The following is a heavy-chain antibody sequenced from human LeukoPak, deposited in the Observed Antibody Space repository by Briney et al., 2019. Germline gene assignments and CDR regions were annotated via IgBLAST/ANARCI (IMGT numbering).Heavy chain of an antibody. CDR2: IYYSGST. J-gene: IGHJ6*02. CDR3: ARVVVRYGMDV. V-gene: IGHV4-59*12. Sequence: PSETLFLTCTVSGGSISSYYWSWIRQPPGKGLEWIGYIYYSGSTYYNPSLKSRITISVDTSKNQFSLKLSSVTAADTAVYYCARVVVRYGMDVWGQGTTVTVSS. D-gene: IGHD3-10*02. CDR1: GGSISSYY.